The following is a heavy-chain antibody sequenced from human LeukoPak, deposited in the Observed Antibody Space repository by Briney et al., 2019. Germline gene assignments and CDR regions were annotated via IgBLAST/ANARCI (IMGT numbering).Heavy chain of an antibody. Sequence: SETLSLTCTVSGGSISSGDYYWSWIRQPPGKGLEWIGYIYYSGSTNYNPSLKSRVTISVDTSKNQFSLKLSSVTAADTAVYYCARRTAYYGDYGVDYWGQGTLVTVSS. CDR1: GGSISSGDYY. V-gene: IGHV4-61*08. J-gene: IGHJ4*02. CDR2: IYYSGST. D-gene: IGHD4-17*01. CDR3: ARRTAYYGDYGVDY.